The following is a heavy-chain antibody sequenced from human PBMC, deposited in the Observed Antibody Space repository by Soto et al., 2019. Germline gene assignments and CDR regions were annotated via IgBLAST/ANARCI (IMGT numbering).Heavy chain of an antibody. J-gene: IGHJ5*02. CDR1: GASIRSTDYY. CDR2: VYYTGST. CDR3: VRTAREGAVAPHWFDR. V-gene: IGHV4-30-4*01. D-gene: IGHD2-21*02. Sequence: SETLSLTCTVSGASIRSTDYYWSWIRQASGKGLEWIGYVYYTGSTYYNPSLMSRLTISVDTSKNQFSLKLTSVTAAETAVYYCVRTAREGAVAPHWFDRWGQGTQVTVSS.